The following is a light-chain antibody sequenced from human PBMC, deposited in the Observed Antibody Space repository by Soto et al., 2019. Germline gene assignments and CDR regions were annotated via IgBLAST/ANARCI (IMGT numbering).Light chain of an antibody. V-gene: IGKV1-27*01. Sequence: DIQMTQSPSSLSASVGDRVTITCRASQGISNHLAWYQQKPGKVPKLLLYAASILQSGVPSRFSGSGSGTDFTLTISSLQPEDVATYYYQKYNSALFTFGPGTKVDIK. CDR2: AAS. CDR3: QKYNSALFT. J-gene: IGKJ3*01. CDR1: QGISNH.